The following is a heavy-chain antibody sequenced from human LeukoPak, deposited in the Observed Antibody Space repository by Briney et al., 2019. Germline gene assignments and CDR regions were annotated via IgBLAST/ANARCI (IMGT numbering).Heavy chain of an antibody. CDR1: GFTVSSNY. CDR3: ARGGGDCPRCSEYFQH. D-gene: IGHD2-21*02. J-gene: IGHJ1*01. V-gene: IGHV3-66*01. Sequence: PGGSLRLSCAASGFTVSSNYMSWVRQAPGKGLEWVSVIYSGGSTYYADSVKGRFTISRDNSKNTLYLQMNSLRAEDTAVYYCARGGGDCPRCSEYFQHWGQGTLVTVSS. CDR2: IYSGGST.